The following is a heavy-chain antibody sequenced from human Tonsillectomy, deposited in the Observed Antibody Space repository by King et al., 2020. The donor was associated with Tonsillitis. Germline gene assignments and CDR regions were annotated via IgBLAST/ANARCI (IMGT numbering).Heavy chain of an antibody. J-gene: IGHJ4*02. CDR1: GFTFSDFA. D-gene: IGHD1-1*01. Sequence: VQLVESGGGLVQPGGSLRLSCVASGFTFSDFAMNWVRQAPGKGLEWVSAIYSGVGSTSYADSVKGRFTISRDNSKNTLYLQMNSLRAEDTAVYYCAKVRWSDQANFFDYWGQGTLVTVSS. V-gene: IGHV3-23*04. CDR3: AKVRWSDQANFFDY. CDR2: IYSGVGST.